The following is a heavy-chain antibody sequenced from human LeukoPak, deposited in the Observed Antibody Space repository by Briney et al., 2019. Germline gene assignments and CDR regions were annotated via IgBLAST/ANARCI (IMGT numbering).Heavy chain of an antibody. Sequence: ASVKVSCKASGYTFTSYYMHWVRQAPGQGLEWMGIINPRGGSTSYAQKFQGRVTMTRDTSTSTVYMELSSLRSEDTAVYYCARDTLSTATVTPKQYYYYYYMDVWGKGTTVTISS. D-gene: IGHD4-17*01. CDR1: GYTFTSYY. CDR3: ARDTLSTATVTPKQYYYYYYMDV. CDR2: INPRGGST. J-gene: IGHJ6*03. V-gene: IGHV1-46*01.